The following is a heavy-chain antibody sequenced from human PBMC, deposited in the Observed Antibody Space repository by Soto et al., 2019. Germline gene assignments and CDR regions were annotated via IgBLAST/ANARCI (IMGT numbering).Heavy chain of an antibody. V-gene: IGHV3-23*01. J-gene: IGHJ6*01. CDR2: ISGSGGST. Sequence: GGSLRLSCAASGFTFSSYAMSWVRQAPGKGLEWVSAISGSGGSTYYADSVKGRFTSSRDNSKNTLHLQNNSLRAEDTAVYYCAKLAAPRFYYYDGMDVGGQGTTVTVSA. CDR1: GFTFSSYA. D-gene: IGHD6-13*01. CDR3: AKLAAPRFYYYDGMDV.